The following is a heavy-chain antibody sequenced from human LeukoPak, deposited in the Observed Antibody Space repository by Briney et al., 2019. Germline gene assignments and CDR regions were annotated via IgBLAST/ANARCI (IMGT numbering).Heavy chain of an antibody. CDR2: ISSSSSYI. J-gene: IGHJ6*02. CDR1: GFTFSSYS. V-gene: IGHV3-21*01. Sequence: PGGSLRLSCAASGFTFSSYSMNWVRQAPGKGLEWVSSISSSSSYIYYADSVKGRFTISRDNAKNSLYLQMNSLRAEDTAVYYCARDEIYIVGATPQHYYYYYGMDVWGQGTTVTVSS. CDR3: ARDEIYIVGATPQHYYYYYGMDV. D-gene: IGHD1-26*01.